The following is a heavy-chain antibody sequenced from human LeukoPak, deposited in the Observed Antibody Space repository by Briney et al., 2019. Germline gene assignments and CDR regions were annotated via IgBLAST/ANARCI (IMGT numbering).Heavy chain of an antibody. J-gene: IGHJ5*02. CDR1: GFSLNTLGAG. D-gene: IGHD3-10*01. CDR2: ILWDDDK. CDR3: AHTHYYGSGLDH. Sequence: SGPTLVNPTQTLTLTCTFSGFSLNTLGAGVAWIRQPPGKALEWLALILWDDDKRYSPSLKSRLTLTKDTSKSQVVLTMTHMDPVDTGTYYCAHTHYYGSGLDHWGQGTLVTVSS. V-gene: IGHV2-5*02.